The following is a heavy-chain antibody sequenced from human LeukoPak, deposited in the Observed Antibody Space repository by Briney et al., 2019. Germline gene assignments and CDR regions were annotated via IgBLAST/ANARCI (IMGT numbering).Heavy chain of an antibody. CDR1: GASISTYY. CDR3: ARVRGTFETD. J-gene: IGHJ1*01. Sequence: SETLSLTCTVSGASISTYYWSWLRQPPGKGLEWIGYLYYSGSTTYNPSLKSRVTMSVDTSKSQFSLKLNSVTAADTAIYYCARVRGTFETDWGQGTLVTVSS. V-gene: IGHV4-59*01. CDR2: LYYSGST. D-gene: IGHD2/OR15-2a*01.